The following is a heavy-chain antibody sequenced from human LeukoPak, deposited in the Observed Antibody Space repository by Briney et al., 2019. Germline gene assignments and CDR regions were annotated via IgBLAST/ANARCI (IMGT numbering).Heavy chain of an antibody. CDR3: ARDLVDYSSGWYYY. CDR2: IYSDNT. V-gene: IGHV3-53*01. J-gene: IGHJ4*02. D-gene: IGHD6-19*01. CDR1: GFTVSSNS. Sequence: PGGSLRLSCTVSGFTVSSNSMSWVRQAPGKGLEWVSFIYSDNTHYSDSVKGRFTISRDNSKNTLYLQMNSLRAEDTAVYYCARDLVDYSSGWYYYWGQGTLVTVSS.